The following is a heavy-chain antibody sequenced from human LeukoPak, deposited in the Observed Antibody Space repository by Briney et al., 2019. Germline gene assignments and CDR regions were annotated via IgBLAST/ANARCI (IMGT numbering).Heavy chain of an antibody. CDR2: ISGSAVST. CDR3: ARGYFQGAFDL. Sequence: GGSLRLSCAASGFTFSSYGMSWVRQAPGKGLEWVSAISGSAVSTYYADSVKGRFTISRDNAKNSLYLQMNSLRAEDTAVYYCARGYFQGAFDLWGRGTLVTVSS. J-gene: IGHJ2*01. V-gene: IGHV3-23*01. CDR1: GFTFSSYG. D-gene: IGHD3-22*01.